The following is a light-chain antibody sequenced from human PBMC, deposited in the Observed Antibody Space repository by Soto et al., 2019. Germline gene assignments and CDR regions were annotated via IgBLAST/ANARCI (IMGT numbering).Light chain of an antibody. CDR1: QSIHTW. V-gene: IGKV1-5*03. CDR2: KAS. Sequence: DLQMTQSPSTLSASVGDSVTITCRASQSIHTWLAWYQQKPGRTPKLLIYKASVLESGVPSRFSGSGSGTEFTLTISSLQPDDFATYYCQQYNSHPYTFGRGTKLQIK. J-gene: IGKJ2*01. CDR3: QQYNSHPYT.